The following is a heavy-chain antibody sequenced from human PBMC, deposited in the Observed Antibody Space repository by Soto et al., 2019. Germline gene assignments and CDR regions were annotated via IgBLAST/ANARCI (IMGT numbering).Heavy chain of an antibody. D-gene: IGHD1-26*01. V-gene: IGHV3-11*01. CDR3: ATVGARGYYYYGMDV. CDR2: ISSSGSTI. CDR1: GFTFSYYY. J-gene: IGHJ6*02. Sequence: PGGSLRLSCAASGFTFSYYYMSWIRQAPGKGLEWVSYISSSGSTIYYADSVKGRFTISRDNAKNSLYLQMNSLRAEDTAVYYCATVGARGYYYYGMDVWGQGTTVTVSS.